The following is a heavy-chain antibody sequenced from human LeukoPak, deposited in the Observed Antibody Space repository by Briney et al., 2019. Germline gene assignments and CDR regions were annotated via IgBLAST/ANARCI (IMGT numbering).Heavy chain of an antibody. CDR3: ARVGSSWYSSDAFDI. CDR1: GYTFTSYG. V-gene: IGHV1-18*01. Sequence: GASVKVSRKASGYTFTSYGISWVRQAPGQGLEWMGWISAYNGNTNYAQKLQGRVTMTTDTSTSTAYMELRSLRSDDTAVYYCARVGSSWYSSDAFDIWGQGTMVTVSS. J-gene: IGHJ3*02. D-gene: IGHD6-13*01. CDR2: ISAYNGNT.